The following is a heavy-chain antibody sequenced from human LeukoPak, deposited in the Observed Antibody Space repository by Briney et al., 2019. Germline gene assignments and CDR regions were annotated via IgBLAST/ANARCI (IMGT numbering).Heavy chain of an antibody. D-gene: IGHD5-12*01. J-gene: IGHJ4*02. CDR2: IYYSGST. CDR1: GGSISSYY. Sequence: KSSETLSLTCTVSGGSISSYYWSWIRQPPGKGLEWIGYIYYSGSTNYNPSLKSRVTISVDTSKNQFSLKLGSVTAADTAVYYCASYSGYDSEGDYWGQGTLVTVSS. CDR3: ASYSGYDSEGDY. V-gene: IGHV4-59*01.